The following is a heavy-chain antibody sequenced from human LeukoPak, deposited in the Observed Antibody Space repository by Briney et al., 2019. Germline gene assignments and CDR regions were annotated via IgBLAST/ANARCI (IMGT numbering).Heavy chain of an antibody. Sequence: GGSLRLSCAASGFSFISYAMYWVRQAPGKGLEWVAVIWFDGSNTYYADSVKGRFTISRDNSKNTVLLQMNSLRAEDTAIYYCARSPAANTPFDYYLDSWGQGTLVTVSS. CDR2: IWFDGSNT. D-gene: IGHD2-2*01. CDR1: GFSFISYA. J-gene: IGHJ5*02. V-gene: IGHV3-33*08. CDR3: ARSPAANTPFDYYLDS.